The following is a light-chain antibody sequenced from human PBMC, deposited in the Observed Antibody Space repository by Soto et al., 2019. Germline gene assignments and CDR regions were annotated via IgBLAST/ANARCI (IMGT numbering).Light chain of an antibody. CDR3: QHRHMWPIT. V-gene: IGKV3-11*01. J-gene: IGKJ5*01. Sequence: EVALTQSPVTLSLSPLERATLPFTASQSFRGLLAWYQQKPGQAPMLLIYDAYTRATCIPPRFSGSGSGTDFTLTISSLEREGSAVYYFQHRHMWPITFGQGTRLEIK. CDR2: DAY. CDR1: QSFRGL.